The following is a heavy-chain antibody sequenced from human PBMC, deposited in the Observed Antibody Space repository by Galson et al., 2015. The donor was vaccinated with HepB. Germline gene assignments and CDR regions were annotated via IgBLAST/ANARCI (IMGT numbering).Heavy chain of an antibody. V-gene: IGHV3-11*06. CDR3: ASRYCSSTSCLSGGGY. J-gene: IGHJ4*02. D-gene: IGHD2-2*01. CDR1: GFSFNDYY. CDR2: MGRSIDSK. Sequence: SLRLSCATSGFSFNDYYIAWIRQSPGKGLQWVSHMGRSIDSKHYADSVRGRFTISRDNTNNSLCLHMNSLRAEDTAVYYCASRYCSSTSCLSGGGYWGQGTLVTVSS.